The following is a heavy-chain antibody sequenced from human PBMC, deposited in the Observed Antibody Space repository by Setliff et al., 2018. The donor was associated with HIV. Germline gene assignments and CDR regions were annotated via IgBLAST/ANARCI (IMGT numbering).Heavy chain of an antibody. D-gene: IGHD6-13*01. CDR2: ISGSGGST. J-gene: IGHJ4*01. V-gene: IGHV3-23*01. CDR1: GFTFSNYA. CDR3: ARGGASSLPLDY. Sequence: GGSLRLYCAASGFTFSNYAMSWGRQAPGMGLEWVSVISGSGGSTYVADSVKGRFTISRDNAKNSLYLQMNSMRAEDTAIYYCARGGASSLPLDYWGHGTLVTVSS.